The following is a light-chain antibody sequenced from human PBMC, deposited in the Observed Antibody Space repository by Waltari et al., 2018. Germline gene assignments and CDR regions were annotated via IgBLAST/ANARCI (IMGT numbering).Light chain of an antibody. Sequence: NFMLTQPHSVSESPGKTVTISCTRSSGSIASNYVQWYQQRPGSSPHTVIYEDNQRPSGVPDRFSGSIDSSSNSASLTISGLKADDEADYYCQSYDRSNQVFGGGTKLTVL. CDR2: EDN. V-gene: IGLV6-57*01. J-gene: IGLJ2*01. CDR3: QSYDRSNQV. CDR1: SGSIASNY.